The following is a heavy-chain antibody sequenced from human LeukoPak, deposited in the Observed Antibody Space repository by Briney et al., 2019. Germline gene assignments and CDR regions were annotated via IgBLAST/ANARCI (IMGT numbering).Heavy chain of an antibody. V-gene: IGHV3-48*01. CDR2: ISSSSNTI. J-gene: IGHJ4*02. Sequence: GGSVRLSCVASGFTFSSYSMNWVRQSPGKGLEWVSYISSSSNTIYYADSVKGRFTISRDNANNSLYLQMNSLRAEDTAVYYCARDGFDFWSGYPTTVDYWGQGTLVTVSS. CDR3: ARDGFDFWSGYPTTVDY. D-gene: IGHD3-3*01. CDR1: GFTFSSYS.